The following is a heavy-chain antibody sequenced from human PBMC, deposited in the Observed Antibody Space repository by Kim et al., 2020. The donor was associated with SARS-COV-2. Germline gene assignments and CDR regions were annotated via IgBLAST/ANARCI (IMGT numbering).Heavy chain of an antibody. Sequence: SETLSLTCAVYGGSFSGYYWSWIRQPPGKGLEWIGEINHSGSTNYNPSLKSRVTISVDTSKNQFSLKLSSVTAADTAVYYCARGYSSGYYYLDYWGQGTL. J-gene: IGHJ4*02. CDR3: ARGYSSGYYYLDY. CDR2: INHSGST. V-gene: IGHV4-34*01. CDR1: GGSFSGYY. D-gene: IGHD3-22*01.